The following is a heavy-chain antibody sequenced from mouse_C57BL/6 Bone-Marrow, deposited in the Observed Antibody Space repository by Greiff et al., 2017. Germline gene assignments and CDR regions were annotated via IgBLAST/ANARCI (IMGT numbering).Heavy chain of an antibody. Sequence: EVMLVESGGGLVQPGGSMKLSCVASGFTFSNYWMNWVRQSPEKGLEWVAQISLKSDNYATPYAVSVQGRFTISSDDSKSSVYLQMNNLRAEDTGIYYCTAPYDDGSSYGAMDNWGQGTSVTVSS. CDR3: TAPYDDGSSYGAMDN. J-gene: IGHJ4*01. V-gene: IGHV6-3*01. CDR2: ISLKSDNYAT. D-gene: IGHD1-1*01. CDR1: GFTFSNYW.